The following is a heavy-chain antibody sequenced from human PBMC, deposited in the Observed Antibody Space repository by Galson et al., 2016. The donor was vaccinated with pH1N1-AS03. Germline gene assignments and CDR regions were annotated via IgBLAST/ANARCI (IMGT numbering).Heavy chain of an antibody. J-gene: IGHJ5*02. CDR1: GFSLGNYW. Sequence: SLRLSCAASGFSLGNYWMSWVRQAPGKGLDWVSTISGNGGTTYHADSVKGRFTISRDNSKDTVYLQMSSLRVEDTAVYYCAIWLITATLPLLGDLWGQGTLVTVSS. D-gene: IGHD2-15*01. CDR3: AIWLITATLPLLGDL. V-gene: IGHV3-23*01. CDR2: ISGNGGTT.